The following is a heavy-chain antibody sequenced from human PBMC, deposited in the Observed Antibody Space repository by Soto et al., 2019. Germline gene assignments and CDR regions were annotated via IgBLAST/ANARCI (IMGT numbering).Heavy chain of an antibody. J-gene: IGHJ3*02. CDR1: GYTFTGYY. D-gene: IGHD6-6*01. V-gene: IGHV1-2*04. CDR3: ARGNMYSSSAFDI. Sequence: ASVKVSYKASGYTFTGYYMHWVRQAPGRGLEWMGWINPNSGGTNYAQKFQGWVTMTRDTSISTAYMELSRLRSDDTAVYYCARGNMYSSSAFDIWGQGTMVTVSS. CDR2: INPNSGGT.